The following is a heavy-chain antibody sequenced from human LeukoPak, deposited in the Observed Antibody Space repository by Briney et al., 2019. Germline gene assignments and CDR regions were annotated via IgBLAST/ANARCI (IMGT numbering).Heavy chain of an antibody. D-gene: IGHD3-16*01. J-gene: IGHJ4*02. Sequence: SQTLSLTCTVSGGSISSGAYYWSWIRQHPGQGLEWIGYIYYSGNTYYNPSLKSRVTISVDTSQSHFSLKLSSVTAADTAVYYCARDKGGYDYWGQGTLVTVSS. CDR2: IYYSGNT. V-gene: IGHV4-31*03. CDR1: GGSISSGAYY. CDR3: ARDKGGYDY.